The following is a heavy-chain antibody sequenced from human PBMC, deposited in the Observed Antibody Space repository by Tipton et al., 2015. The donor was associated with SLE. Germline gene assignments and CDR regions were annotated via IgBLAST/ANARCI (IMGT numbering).Heavy chain of an antibody. CDR2: INPSGGST. D-gene: IGHD2-21*01. CDR3: ARPTGWCPFSFDF. J-gene: IGHJ4*02. CDR1: GYTFTSSY. V-gene: IGHV1-46*01. Sequence: QLVQSGAEVRKPGASVKVSCKASGYTFTSSYIHWVRQAPGQGLEWMGIINPSGGSTTYAQKFQGRVTLTRDTSTSTVYMELSSLRSEDTAVYYCARPTGWCPFSFDFWGQGTLVTVSS.